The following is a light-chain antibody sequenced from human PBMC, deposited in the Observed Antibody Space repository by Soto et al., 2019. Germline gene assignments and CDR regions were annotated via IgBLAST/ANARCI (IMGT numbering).Light chain of an antibody. Sequence: ETVMTQSPATLSVSPGERATLSCRASQRVSTNLAWYQQKPGQSPRLLIYRASTRATDIPARFSGSGSGTEFTLTISGLQSQDFALYYCQQYQNLWTFGQGTKVDI. J-gene: IGKJ1*01. CDR3: QQYQNLWT. CDR1: QRVSTN. V-gene: IGKV3-15*01. CDR2: RAS.